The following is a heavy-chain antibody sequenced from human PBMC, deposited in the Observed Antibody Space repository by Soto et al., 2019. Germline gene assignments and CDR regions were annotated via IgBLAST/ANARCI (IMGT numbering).Heavy chain of an antibody. D-gene: IGHD3-22*01. J-gene: IGHJ3*02. CDR2: IYYSGST. V-gene: IGHV4-31*03. CDR3: ARDRYYYDSSGYNDAFDI. Sequence: QVQLQESGPGLVKPSQTLSLTCTVSGGSISSGGYYWSWIRQHPGKGLEWIGYIYYSGSTYYNPSLKSRVTISGDTSKNQFSLKLSSVTAADTAVYYCARDRYYYDSSGYNDAFDIWGQGTMVTVSS. CDR1: GGSISSGGYY.